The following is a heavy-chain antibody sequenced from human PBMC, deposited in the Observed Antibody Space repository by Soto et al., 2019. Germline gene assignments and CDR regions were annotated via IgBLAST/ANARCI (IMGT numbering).Heavy chain of an antibody. CDR3: ARIGRLRWGDY. CDR2: ISSSSSTI. CDR1: GFTFSRYS. V-gene: IGHV3-48*01. D-gene: IGHD4-17*01. J-gene: IGHJ4*02. Sequence: GGSLRPSCAASGFTFSRYSMNWVRQAPGKGLEWVSYISSSSSTIYYADSVKSRFTISRDNAKNSLYLQMNSLRAEDTAVYYCARIGRLRWGDYWGQGTLVTVSS.